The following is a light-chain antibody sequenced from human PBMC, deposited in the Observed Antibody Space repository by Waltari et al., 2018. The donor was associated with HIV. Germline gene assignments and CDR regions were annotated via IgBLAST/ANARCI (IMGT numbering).Light chain of an antibody. CDR3: SSYTTTTARV. CDR2: DVN. CDR1: NSAIGTYTR. V-gene: IGLV2-18*02. J-gene: IGLJ1*01. Sequence: QSALTQPLAVSGSPGQSVTISCPGTNSAIGTYTRFCWYHHTPGTAPKPMIYDVNSRPSGVPDRFSGSKSGNTASLTISGLQAEDEGDYYCSSYTTTTARVFGTGTKVTVL.